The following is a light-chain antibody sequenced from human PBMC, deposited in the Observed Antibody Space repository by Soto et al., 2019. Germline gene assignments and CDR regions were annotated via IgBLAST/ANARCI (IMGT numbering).Light chain of an antibody. J-gene: IGLJ3*02. CDR3: SLYTSDTTV. CDR1: SSDIGIYNY. V-gene: IGLV2-11*01. Sequence: QSVLTQSRSVSGSPGQSVTISCSGSSSDIGIYNYVSWYQHHPGKVPKVLIYDVNKRPSGVPDRFSGSKSGNTASLTISGLQADDEADYYCSLYTSDTTVFGGGTQLTVL. CDR2: DVN.